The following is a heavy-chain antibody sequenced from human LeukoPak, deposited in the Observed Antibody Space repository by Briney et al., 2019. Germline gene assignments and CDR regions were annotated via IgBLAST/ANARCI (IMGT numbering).Heavy chain of an antibody. Sequence: SQTLSLTCTVSGGSIGSGDYYWSWIRQPAGKGLEWIGRIYTSGSTNYNPSLKSRVTMSVDTSKNQFSLKLSSVTAADTAVYYCARVYLGITLDYWGQGTLVTVSS. CDR2: IYTSGST. J-gene: IGHJ4*02. CDR1: GGSIGSGDYY. CDR3: ARVYLGITLDY. D-gene: IGHD7-27*01. V-gene: IGHV4-61*02.